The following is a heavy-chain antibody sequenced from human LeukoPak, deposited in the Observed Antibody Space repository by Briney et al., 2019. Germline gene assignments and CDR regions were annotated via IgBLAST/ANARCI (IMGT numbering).Heavy chain of an antibody. D-gene: IGHD2-2*01. V-gene: IGHV4-59*01. J-gene: IGHJ4*02. Sequence: SETLSLTCTVSGGSITSYYWSWIRQPPGKGRGWIGYIYYSVSTNYNPSLKSRVIISVDTSKNQFSLKLSSVTAAGTAVYYSAREVVPAARRSLVRFYVDYWGQGTLVTVSS. CDR1: GGSITSYY. CDR3: AREVVPAARRSLVRFYVDY. CDR2: IYYSVST.